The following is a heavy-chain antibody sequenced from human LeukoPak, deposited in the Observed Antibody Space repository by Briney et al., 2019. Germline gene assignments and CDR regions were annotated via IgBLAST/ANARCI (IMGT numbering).Heavy chain of an antibody. CDR3: ARGSRYSSDFDY. V-gene: IGHV4-39*01. CDR1: GGSIRSSSYF. J-gene: IGHJ4*02. D-gene: IGHD6-25*01. Sequence: PSETLSLTCSVSGGSIRSSSYFWAWIRQPPGKGLEWIGNIYYTGSTYSNVPLRSRVAISVDTSKNQFSLRLSSVTAADTAVYYCARGSRYSSDFDYWGQGTLVTVSS. CDR2: IYYTGST.